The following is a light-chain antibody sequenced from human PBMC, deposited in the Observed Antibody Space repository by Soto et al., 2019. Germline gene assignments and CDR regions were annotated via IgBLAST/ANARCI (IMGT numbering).Light chain of an antibody. V-gene: IGKV1-12*01. Sequence: VRKGLSMHCRASQDISNYLGWYQQKPGDAPKLLIYAASTLHSGVPTRFSGSGSGTDFSLTISILEPEDSALYCWQQRNRCPTTFGQGTRLEIK. CDR2: AAS. CDR3: QQRNRCPTT. CDR1: QDISNY. J-gene: IGKJ5*01.